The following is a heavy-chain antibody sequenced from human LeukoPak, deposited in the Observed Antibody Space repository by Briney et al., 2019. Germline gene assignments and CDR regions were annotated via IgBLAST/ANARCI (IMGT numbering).Heavy chain of an antibody. J-gene: IGHJ3*02. CDR2: ISSSSSYI. CDR1: GFTFSSYS. D-gene: IGHD3-3*01. Sequence: GGSLRLSCAASGFTFSSYSMNWVRQAPGKGLEWVSSISSSSSYIYYADSVKGRFTISRDNAKNSLYLQMNSLRAEDTAVYYCARVSYYDFWSGYYTPGGFDIWGQGTMVTVSS. CDR3: ARVSYYDFWSGYYTPGGFDI. V-gene: IGHV3-21*01.